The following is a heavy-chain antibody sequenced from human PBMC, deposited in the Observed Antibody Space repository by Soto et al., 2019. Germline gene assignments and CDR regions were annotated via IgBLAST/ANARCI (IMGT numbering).Heavy chain of an antibody. CDR1: GFDASVNY. V-gene: IGHV3-66*01. J-gene: IGHJ6*02. CDR2: INAAGST. Sequence: EVQLVESGGTLVQPGGSLRLSCAASGFDASVNYMTWVRQAPGKGLEWVSLINAAGSTLYADFVKGRFTISRDDSNNTLSLQMNSLRVEDTAMYYCVRENYYYGMDVWGQGTAVTVSS. CDR3: VRENYYYGMDV.